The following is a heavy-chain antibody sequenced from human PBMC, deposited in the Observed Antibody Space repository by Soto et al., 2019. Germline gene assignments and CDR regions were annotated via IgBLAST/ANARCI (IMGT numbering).Heavy chain of an antibody. CDR2: VYSTGST. CDR1: GGSVSNSSHY. CDR3: ARGDGFWSGYSYLNY. V-gene: IGHV4-61*01. Sequence: SETLSLTCTVSGGSVSNSSHYWTWIRQPPGKGLEWIGYVYSTGSTNYNPSLHSRVTISVDTSKNTFALTLSSVTAADTAVYYCARGDGFWSGYSYLNYWGQGTPVTVS. D-gene: IGHD3-3*01. J-gene: IGHJ4*02.